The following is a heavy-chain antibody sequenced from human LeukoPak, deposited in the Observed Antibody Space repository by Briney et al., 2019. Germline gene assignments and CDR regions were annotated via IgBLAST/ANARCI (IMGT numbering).Heavy chain of an antibody. Sequence: ASVKVSCKASGYTFTSYDINWVRQATGQGPEWMGWMNPNSGNTGYAQKFQGRVTTTRNTSISTAYMELSSLRSEDTAVYYCAREPRRDGYDNYYYYYYMDVWGKGTTVTVSS. J-gene: IGHJ6*03. V-gene: IGHV1-8*03. CDR1: GYTFTSYD. CDR2: MNPNSGNT. CDR3: AREPRRDGYDNYYYYYYMDV. D-gene: IGHD5-12*01.